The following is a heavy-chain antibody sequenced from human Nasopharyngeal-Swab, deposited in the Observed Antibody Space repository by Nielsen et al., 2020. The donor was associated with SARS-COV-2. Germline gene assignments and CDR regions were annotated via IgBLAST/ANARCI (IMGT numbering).Heavy chain of an antibody. Sequence: GESLKISCAASGFTFSSYSMNWVRQAPGKGLEWVSSISSSSSYIYYADSVKGRFTTSRDNAKNSLYLQMNSLRAEDTAVYYCARAGGDYYYYYMDVWGKGTTVTVSS. CDR1: GFTFSSYS. CDR3: ARAGGDYYYYYMDV. J-gene: IGHJ6*03. V-gene: IGHV3-21*01. D-gene: IGHD4-17*01. CDR2: ISSSSSYI.